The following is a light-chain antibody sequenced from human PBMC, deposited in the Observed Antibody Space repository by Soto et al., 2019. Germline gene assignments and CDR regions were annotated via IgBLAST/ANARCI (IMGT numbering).Light chain of an antibody. J-gene: IGKJ1*01. CDR3: QQYNNWPGT. CDR2: GAS. Sequence: EIVMTQSPATLSVSPGERATLSCRASQSVSSNLAWYQQKPGQAPRLLIYGASTRATGIPARFSGGGSGTEFTLTISSLQSEDFAVYYCQQYNNWPGTFGQGTKVEIK. CDR1: QSVSSN. V-gene: IGKV3-15*01.